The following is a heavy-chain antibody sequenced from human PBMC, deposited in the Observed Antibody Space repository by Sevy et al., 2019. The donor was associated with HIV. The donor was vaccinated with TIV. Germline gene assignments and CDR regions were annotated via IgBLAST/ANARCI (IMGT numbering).Heavy chain of an antibody. CDR1: GFTFSIYW. CDR3: SGRGTTSTFGGGAY. CDR2: INQDGSEK. D-gene: IGHD3-16*01. Sequence: GGSLRLSCATSGFTFSIYWMNWVRQTPGKGLEWVANINQDGSEKYYVDSVKGRFTISRDNAKNSVYLQMNSLRAEDTAVYYGSGRGTTSTFGGGAYWGQGTLVTVSS. J-gene: IGHJ4*02. V-gene: IGHV3-7*01.